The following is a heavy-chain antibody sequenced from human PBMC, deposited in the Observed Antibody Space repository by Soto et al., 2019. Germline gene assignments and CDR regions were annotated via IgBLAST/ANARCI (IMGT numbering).Heavy chain of an antibody. Sequence: PGGSLRLSCAASGFTFSSYAMHWVRQAPGKGLEWVAVISYDGSNKYYADSVKGRFTISRDNSKNTLYLQMNSLRAEDTAVYYCARGPRERELIYYYYYGMDVWGQGTTVTVSS. D-gene: IGHD1-26*01. CDR2: ISYDGSNK. J-gene: IGHJ6*02. V-gene: IGHV3-30-3*01. CDR3: ARGPRERELIYYYYYGMDV. CDR1: GFTFSSYA.